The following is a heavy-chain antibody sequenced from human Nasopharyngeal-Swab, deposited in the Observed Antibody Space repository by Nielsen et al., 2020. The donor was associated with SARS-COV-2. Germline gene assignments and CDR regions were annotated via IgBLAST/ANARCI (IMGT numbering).Heavy chain of an antibody. V-gene: IGHV3-7*01. CDR1: GFTFNTFW. CDR2: IKQDGSEE. J-gene: IGHJ4*02. D-gene: IGHD4-17*01. CDR3: VRGHYDDHD. Sequence: SLKISCAASGFTFNTFWMSWVRQAPGKGLEWVANIKQDGSEEHYAVSVKGRFTISRDNAKQSLFLQMNGLTDEDTAVYYCVRGHYDDHDWGQRTRVTVSS.